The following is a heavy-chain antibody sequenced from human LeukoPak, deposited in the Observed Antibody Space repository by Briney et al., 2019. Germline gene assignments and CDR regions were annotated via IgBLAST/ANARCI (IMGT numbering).Heavy chain of an antibody. D-gene: IGHD1-14*01. CDR1: EFTVSSNY. Sequence: GGYLRLSCAASEFTVSSNYMRWVRQAPGKGLEWVSIIYSGGSTYYADSVKGRFTISRDNSKNTLYLQMNSLRAEDTAVYYCARDPGTYYFDYWGQGTLVTVSS. J-gene: IGHJ4*02. V-gene: IGHV3-53*01. CDR3: ARDPGTYYFDY. CDR2: IYSGGST.